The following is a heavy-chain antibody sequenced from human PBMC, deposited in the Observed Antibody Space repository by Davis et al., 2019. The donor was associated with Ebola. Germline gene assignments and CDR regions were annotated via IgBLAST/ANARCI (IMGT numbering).Heavy chain of an antibody. V-gene: IGHV4-34*01. J-gene: IGHJ4*02. D-gene: IGHD2-15*01. CDR1: GGSISSYY. CDR3: ARGRGLGYCSGGSCYGGIRFDY. Sequence: SETLSLTCTVSGGSISSYYWSWIRQPPGKGLEWIGEINHSGSTNYNPSLKSRVTISVDTSKNQFSLKLSSVTAADTAVYYCARGRGLGYCSGGSCYGGIRFDYWGQGTLVTVSS. CDR2: INHSGST.